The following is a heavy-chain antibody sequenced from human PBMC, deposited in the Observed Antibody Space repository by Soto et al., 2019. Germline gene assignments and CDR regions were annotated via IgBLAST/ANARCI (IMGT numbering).Heavy chain of an antibody. V-gene: IGHV1-2*02. Sequence: SVKVSCKASGYTFTDYYIHWVRQAPGQGLEWMGWINPNSGGTNYAQKFQGRVTMTRDTSISTAYMELSRLISDDTAVYYCARGDVRVVASFDPWGQGALVTVS. CDR1: GYTFTDYY. J-gene: IGHJ5*02. CDR2: INPNSGGT. CDR3: ARGDVRVVASFDP. D-gene: IGHD2-15*01.